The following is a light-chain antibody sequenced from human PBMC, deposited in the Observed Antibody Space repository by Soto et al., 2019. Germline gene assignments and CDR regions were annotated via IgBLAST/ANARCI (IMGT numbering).Light chain of an antibody. CDR1: QIVSSY. Sequence: EIVMTQSPATLSVSPGERATLSCRASQIVSSYLAWYQQKPGQAPRLLIYGASTRATGIPARFSGSGSGTEFTLTISSLQSEDFAVYYCQQYNDWPSITFGQGTRLEIK. CDR3: QQYNDWPSIT. J-gene: IGKJ5*01. CDR2: GAS. V-gene: IGKV3-15*01.